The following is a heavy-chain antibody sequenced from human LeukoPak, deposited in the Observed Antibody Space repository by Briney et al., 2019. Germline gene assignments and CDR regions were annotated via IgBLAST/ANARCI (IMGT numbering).Heavy chain of an antibody. D-gene: IGHD3-3*01. J-gene: IGHJ5*02. V-gene: IGHV4-59*01. CDR3: ARELRFLEWLRWFDP. Sequence: SETLSLTCTVSGGSISTYYWGWIRQPPGKGLEWIGYIYYSGSTNYNPSLKSRVTISVDTSKTQFSLKLSSVTAADTAVYYCARELRFLEWLRWFDPWGQGTLVTVSS. CDR1: GGSISTYY. CDR2: IYYSGST.